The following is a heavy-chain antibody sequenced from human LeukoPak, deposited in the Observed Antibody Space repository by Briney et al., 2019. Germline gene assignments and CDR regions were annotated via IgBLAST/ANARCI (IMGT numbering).Heavy chain of an antibody. CDR1: GYTFTSYA. CDR3: ARALDYYDSRIPDYYYYYGMDV. Sequence: GASVKVSCKASGYTFTSYAMHWVRQAPGQRLEWMGWINAGNGNTKYSQKFQGRVTITADESTSTAYMELSSLRSEDTAVYYCARALDYYDSRIPDYYYYYGMDVWGQGTTVTVSS. V-gene: IGHV1-3*01. D-gene: IGHD3-22*01. J-gene: IGHJ6*02. CDR2: INAGNGNT.